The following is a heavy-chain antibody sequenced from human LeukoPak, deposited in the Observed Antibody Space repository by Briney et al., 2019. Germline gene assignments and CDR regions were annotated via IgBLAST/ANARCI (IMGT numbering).Heavy chain of an antibody. CDR3: AGARYCSSTSCYRVEY. CDR2: IYTSGST. J-gene: IGHJ4*02. V-gene: IGHV4-61*02. D-gene: IGHD2-2*02. Sequence: SETLSLTCTVSGGSISSGSYYWSWIRQPAGKGLEWIGRIYTSGSTNYNPSLKSRVTISVDTSKNQFSLKLSSVTAADTAVYYCAGARYCSSTSCYRVEYWGQGTLVTVSS. CDR1: GGSISSGSYY.